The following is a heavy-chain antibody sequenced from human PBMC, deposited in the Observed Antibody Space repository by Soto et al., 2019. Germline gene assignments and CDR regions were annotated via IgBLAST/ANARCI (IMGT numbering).Heavy chain of an antibody. Sequence: VKVSCKASGYTFTGYYMHWVRQAPGQGLEWMGWINPNSGGTNYAQKFQGRVTMTRDTSISTAYMELSRLRSDDTAVYYCARGPDIVVVPAAEVDYWGQGTLVTVSS. D-gene: IGHD2-2*01. V-gene: IGHV1-2*02. CDR2: INPNSGGT. CDR3: ARGPDIVVVPAAEVDY. CDR1: GYTFTGYY. J-gene: IGHJ4*02.